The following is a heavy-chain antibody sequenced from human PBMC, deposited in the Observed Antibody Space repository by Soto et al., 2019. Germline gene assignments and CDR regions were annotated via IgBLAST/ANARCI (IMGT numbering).Heavy chain of an antibody. CDR1: GFTFTFESYE. CDR3: ARDTEGYKGMDV. D-gene: IGHD1-1*01. Sequence: GVLRLSCEASGFTFTFESYEMNWVRQAPGKGLELAAYISSLGHTTYSAYSMKRRTTISSDNTKNLQLLEMNTLTEDDTAFYYCARDTEGYKGMDVWGQGTTVTVSS. CDR2: ISSLGHTT. V-gene: IGHV3-48*03. J-gene: IGHJ6*02.